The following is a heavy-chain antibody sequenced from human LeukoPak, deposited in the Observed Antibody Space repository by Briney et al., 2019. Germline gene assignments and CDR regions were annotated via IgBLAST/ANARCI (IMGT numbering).Heavy chain of an antibody. CDR1: GFTFRSYW. CDR3: ARHNYGYDY. CDR2: IHSDGSST. J-gene: IGHJ4*02. Sequence: PGGSLRLSCAASGFTFRSYWMHWVRQAPGKGLVWVSHIHSDGSSTSYADAVQGRFTISRDNAKNTLYLKMNSLRAEDTAVYYCARHNYGYDYWGQGTLVTVSS. D-gene: IGHD3-10*01. V-gene: IGHV3-74*01.